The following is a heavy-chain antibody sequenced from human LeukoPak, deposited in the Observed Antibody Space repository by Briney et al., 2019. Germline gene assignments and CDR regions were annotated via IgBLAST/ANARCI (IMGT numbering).Heavy chain of an antibody. V-gene: IGHV3-21*01. J-gene: IGHJ4*02. Sequence: GGSLRLSCAASGFTFHDNTMHWVRQAPGKGLEWVSSISSSSSYIYYADSVKGRFTISRDNAKNSLYLQMNSLRAEDTAVYYCARDPDRRANIAALSPPFDYWGQGTLVTVSS. CDR1: GFTFHDNT. CDR3: ARDPDRRANIAALSPPFDY. D-gene: IGHD6-6*01. CDR2: ISSSSSYI.